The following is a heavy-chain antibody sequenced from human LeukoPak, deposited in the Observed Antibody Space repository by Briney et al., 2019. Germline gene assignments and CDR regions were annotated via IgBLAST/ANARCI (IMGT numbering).Heavy chain of an antibody. Sequence: PSETLSLTCAVYGGSFSGYYWSWIRQPPGKGLEWIGEINHSGSTNHNPSLKSRVTISVDTSKNQFSLKLSSVTAADTAVYYCARAVGYLDAFDIWGQGTMVTVSS. CDR1: GGSFSGYY. J-gene: IGHJ3*02. CDR3: ARAVGYLDAFDI. CDR2: INHSGST. V-gene: IGHV4-34*01. D-gene: IGHD2-15*01.